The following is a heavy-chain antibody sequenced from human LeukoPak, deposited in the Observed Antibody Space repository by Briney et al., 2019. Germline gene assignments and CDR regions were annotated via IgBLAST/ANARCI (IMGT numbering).Heavy chain of an antibody. CDR1: GFTFSTYS. J-gene: IGHJ3*02. D-gene: IGHD6-13*01. CDR2: ISGSSDAV. V-gene: IGHV3-48*04. Sequence: PGGSLRLSCAASGFTFSTYSMNWVRQTPGKGLEWISYISGSSDAVYYADSVKGRFTISRDNAKKSLYLQMNSLRAEDTAVYYCAKEGILSSSWYDAFDIWGQGTLVTVSS. CDR3: AKEGILSSSWYDAFDI.